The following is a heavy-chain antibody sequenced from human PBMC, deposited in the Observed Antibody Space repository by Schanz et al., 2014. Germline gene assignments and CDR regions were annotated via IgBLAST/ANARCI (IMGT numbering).Heavy chain of an antibody. V-gene: IGHV3-23*04. J-gene: IGHJ4*02. CDR3: AYYDVLTGFDY. D-gene: IGHD3-9*01. CDR2: ITGSGAT. CDR1: GFPFNEYG. Sequence: EVQLVESGGGLVQPGRSLRLSCAASGFPFNEYGMLWVRQAPGKGLEWVSIITGSGATYYADSVKGRFTISRDNSKNTLYLQINNLRAEDTAVYYCAYYDVLTGFDYWGQGTQVTVSS.